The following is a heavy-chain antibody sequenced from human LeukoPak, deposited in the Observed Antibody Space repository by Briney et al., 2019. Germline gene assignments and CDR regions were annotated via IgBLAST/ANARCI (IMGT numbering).Heavy chain of an antibody. V-gene: IGHV1-18*01. Sequence: ASVKASCKASGYTFTSYGISWVRQAPGQGLEWMGWISAYNGNTNYAQKLQGRVTMTTDTSTSTAYMELRSLRSDDTAVYYCARDPATYNWNDVDYFDYWGQGTLVTVSS. D-gene: IGHD1-1*01. J-gene: IGHJ4*02. CDR1: GYTFTSYG. CDR3: ARDPATYNWNDVDYFDY. CDR2: ISAYNGNT.